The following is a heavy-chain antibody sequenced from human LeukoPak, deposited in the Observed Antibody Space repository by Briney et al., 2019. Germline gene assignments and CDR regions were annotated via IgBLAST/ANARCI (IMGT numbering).Heavy chain of an antibody. Sequence: SETLSLTCTVSGGSISSYYWSWIRQPPGKGLEWIGYIHYSGSTYYNPSLKSRVTISVDTSKNQFSLKLSSVTAADTAVYYCARETSQKGAHYMDVWGKGTTITISS. V-gene: IGHV4-59*12. CDR3: ARETSQKGAHYMDV. CDR2: IHYSGST. CDR1: GGSISSYY. J-gene: IGHJ6*03. D-gene: IGHD3-16*01.